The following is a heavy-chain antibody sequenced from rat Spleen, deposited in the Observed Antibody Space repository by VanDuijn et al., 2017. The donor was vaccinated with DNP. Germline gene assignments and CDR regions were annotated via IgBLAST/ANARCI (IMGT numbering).Heavy chain of an antibody. Sequence: EVKLVESGGGLVQPGRSLILSCAASGFNFNDYWMGWVRQAPGKGLEWVGKINKDSSTINYTPSLRERFTISRDNAQNSLYLQMNTLGSEDTALYYCARGPNYGGYSDFFAYWGQSTLVTVSS. J-gene: IGHJ3*01. CDR1: GFNFNDYW. V-gene: IGHV4-2*01. CDR2: INKDSSTI. CDR3: ARGPNYGGYSDFFAY. D-gene: IGHD1-11*01.